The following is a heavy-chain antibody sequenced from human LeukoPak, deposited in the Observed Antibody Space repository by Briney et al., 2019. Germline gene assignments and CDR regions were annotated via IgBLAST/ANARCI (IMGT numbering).Heavy chain of an antibody. Sequence: TGRSLRLSCAASGFTFSSYAMHWVRQAPGKGLEWVAVISYDGSNKYYADSVKGRFTISRDNAKNTLYLQINSLRAEDTAVYYCARAGQAGRVFDYWGQGNLVTVSS. V-gene: IGHV3-30-3*01. CDR3: ARAGQAGRVFDY. D-gene: IGHD1-1*01. CDR1: GFTFSSYA. J-gene: IGHJ4*02. CDR2: ISYDGSNK.